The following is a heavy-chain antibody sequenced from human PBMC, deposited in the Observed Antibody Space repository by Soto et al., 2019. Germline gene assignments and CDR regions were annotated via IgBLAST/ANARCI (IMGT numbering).Heavy chain of an antibody. CDR1: GGSISSYY. V-gene: IGHV4-59*01. D-gene: IGHD6-19*01. Sequence: NPSETLSLTCTVSGGSISSYYWSWIRQPPGKGLEWIGYIYYSGSTNYNPSLKSRVTISVDTSKNQFSLKLSSVTAADTAVYYCARGPPTPDSSGCRFDYWGQGTLVTVSS. CDR2: IYYSGST. J-gene: IGHJ4*02. CDR3: ARGPPTPDSSGCRFDY.